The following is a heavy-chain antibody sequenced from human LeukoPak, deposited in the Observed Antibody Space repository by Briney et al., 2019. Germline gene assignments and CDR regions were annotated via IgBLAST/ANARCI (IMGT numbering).Heavy chain of an antibody. CDR3: ARDSRIAARGYATLGPFDY. J-gene: IGHJ4*02. V-gene: IGHV3-21*01. Sequence: GGSLRLSCAASGFTFSSYSMNWVRQAPGKGLEWVSSISSSSSYIYYADSVKGRFTISRDNAKNSLYLQMNSLRAEDTAVYYCARDSRIAARGYATLGPFDYWGQGTLVTVSS. CDR1: GFTFSSYS. CDR2: ISSSSSYI. D-gene: IGHD6-13*01.